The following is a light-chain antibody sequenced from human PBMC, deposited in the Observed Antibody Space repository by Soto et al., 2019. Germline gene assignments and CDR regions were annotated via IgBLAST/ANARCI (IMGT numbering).Light chain of an antibody. V-gene: IGKV1-33*01. J-gene: IGKJ4*01. CDR2: DAS. CDR3: QQYDNLPPYT. Sequence: DIQMTQSPSSLSASVGDRVTITCPASQAISNYLNWYQQNPGRAPQLLIYDASKLETGVPSRFSGSGSGTDFIFTISSLQPEDIATFYCQQYDNLPPYTFGGGTKVEIK. CDR1: QAISNY.